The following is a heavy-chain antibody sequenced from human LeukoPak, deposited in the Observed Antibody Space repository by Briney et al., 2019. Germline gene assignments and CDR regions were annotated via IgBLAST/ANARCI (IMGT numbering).Heavy chain of an antibody. D-gene: IGHD2-15*01. CDR3: AKVNGDCSGGSCYYYYYGMDV. CDR2: ISGSGGST. Sequence: SLRLSFASSGFTFSSYAMSWVRQAPGKGLEWVSAISGSGGSTYYADYVKGRFTISRDNSKNTLYLQMNSLRAEDTAVYYCAKVNGDCSGGSCYYYYYGMDVWGQGTTVTVSS. J-gene: IGHJ6*02. CDR1: GFTFSSYA. V-gene: IGHV3-23*01.